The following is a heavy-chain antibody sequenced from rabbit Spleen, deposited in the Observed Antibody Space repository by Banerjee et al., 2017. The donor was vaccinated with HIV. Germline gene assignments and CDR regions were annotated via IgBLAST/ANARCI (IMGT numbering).Heavy chain of an antibody. CDR3: ARASDSSGWGHNL. D-gene: IGHD4-1*01. Sequence: QSLEESGGDRVKPGASLTLTCTASGVSFSSYYYMCWVRQAPGKGLEWIACIDTGSSGFTYFASWAKGRFTFSKTSSTTVTLQMTSLTAADTATYFCARASDSSGWGHNLWGQGTLVTVS. J-gene: IGHJ4*01. CDR1: GVSFSSYYY. CDR2: IDTGSSGFT. V-gene: IGHV1S40*01.